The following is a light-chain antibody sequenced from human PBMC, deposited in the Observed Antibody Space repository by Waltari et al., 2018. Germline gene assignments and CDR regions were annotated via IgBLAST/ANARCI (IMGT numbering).Light chain of an antibody. V-gene: IGLV1-44*01. Sequence: QSVLTPPASASGTPGQGGTVSCSGSSSNIGRNGVSWYQQVRGTAPKPLIHTDKQRPSGVPDRLSGSNSGASASLAISGLQSEDEAHYYWAAWDDRLNGRVFGGGTKVTVL. CDR1: SSNIGRNG. CDR2: TDK. J-gene: IGLJ3*02. CDR3: AAWDDRLNGRV.